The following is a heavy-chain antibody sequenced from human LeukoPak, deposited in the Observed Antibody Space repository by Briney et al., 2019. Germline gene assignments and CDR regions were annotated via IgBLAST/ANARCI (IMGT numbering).Heavy chain of an antibody. V-gene: IGHV3-53*01. J-gene: IGHJ2*01. D-gene: IGHD4-17*01. CDR2: MYGSGGT. CDR1: KFTFSSYG. CDR3: ARFYGDFVNHWYFDL. Sequence: HPGGSLRLSCAASKFTFSSYGMHWVRQAPGKGLEWVSVMYGSGGTYYADSMKGRFTISRDNSKNTLYLQMNSLRAEDTAVYYCARFYGDFVNHWYFDLWGRGTLVTVSS.